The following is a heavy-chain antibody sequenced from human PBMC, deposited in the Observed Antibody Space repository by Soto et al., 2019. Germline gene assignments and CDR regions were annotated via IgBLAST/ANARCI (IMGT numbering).Heavy chain of an antibody. CDR1: RIGFSDYT. J-gene: IGHJ2*01. V-gene: IGHV3-21*01. CDR2: INSASSYI. D-gene: IGHD2-15*01. Sequence: GVLRLSCAASRIGFSDYTINWVRQAPGKGLEWVSSINSASSYIYYADSVKGRFTISRDNGKKSLYLQMNSLRAEDTAVYYCARSDGVAGNWYFDLWGRGTLVTVSS. CDR3: ARSDGVAGNWYFDL.